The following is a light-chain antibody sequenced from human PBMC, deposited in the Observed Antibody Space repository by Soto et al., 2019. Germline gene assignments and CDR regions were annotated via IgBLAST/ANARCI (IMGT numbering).Light chain of an antibody. V-gene: IGKV3-20*01. CDR1: QSLSSNF. CDR3: QQYDSSPLT. J-gene: IGKJ4*01. Sequence: EIVLTQSPGTLSLSPGERATLSCRASQSLSSNFLAWYHQKSGQAPRLLIYGTSSRATGIPDRFSGGGSGTDFTLTINRLEPEDFAVYYCQQYDSSPLTFGGGTKVDIK. CDR2: GTS.